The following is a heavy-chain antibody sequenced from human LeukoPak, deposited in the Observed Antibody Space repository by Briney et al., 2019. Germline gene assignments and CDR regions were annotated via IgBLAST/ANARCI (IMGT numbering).Heavy chain of an antibody. CDR1: GFSFSSYS. V-gene: IGHV3-48*02. CDR2: ISSSSSTV. D-gene: IGHD3-9*01. J-gene: IGHJ4*02. CDR3: ARSLVPYYDILTGYYIPPLYFDY. Sequence: GGSLRLSCAASGFSFSSYSMNWVRQAPGKGLEWVSYISSSSSTVYYADSVKGRFTISRDNAKNSLYLQMNSLRDEDTAVYYCARSLVPYYDILTGYYIPPLYFDYWGQGTLVTVSS.